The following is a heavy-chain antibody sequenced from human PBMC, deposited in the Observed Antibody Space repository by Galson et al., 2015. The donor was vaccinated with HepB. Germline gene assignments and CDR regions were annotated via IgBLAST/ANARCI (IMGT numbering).Heavy chain of an antibody. CDR3: AKYDFWSGGWFDP. Sequence: SLRLSCAASGFIFRNHAMSWVRQAPGKGLEWVSGISGNGDATYFADSVKGRFTISRDNSKNTLYLQMNSLRAEDTAVYYCAKYDFWSGGWFDPWGQGTLVTASS. V-gene: IGHV3-23*01. J-gene: IGHJ5*02. CDR1: GFIFRNHA. D-gene: IGHD3-3*01. CDR2: ISGNGDAT.